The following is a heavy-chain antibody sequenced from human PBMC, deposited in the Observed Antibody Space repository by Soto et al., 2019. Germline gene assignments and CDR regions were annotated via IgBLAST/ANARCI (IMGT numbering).Heavy chain of an antibody. CDR1: GGSFSGYY. CDR3: ARDSYGSGSKYGMDV. Sequence: PSETLSLTCAVYGGSFSGYYWSWIRQPPGKGLEWSGEINHSGSTNYNPSLKSRVTVSVDRSKNQFSLKLSSVTAADTAVYYCARDSYGSGSKYGMDVWGKGNTVTVSS. V-gene: IGHV4-34*01. CDR2: INHSGST. J-gene: IGHJ6*04. D-gene: IGHD3-10*01.